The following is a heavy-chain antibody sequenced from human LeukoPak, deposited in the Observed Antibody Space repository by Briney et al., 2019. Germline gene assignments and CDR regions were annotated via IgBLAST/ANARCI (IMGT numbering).Heavy chain of an antibody. Sequence: ASVKVSCKASGYTFTSYYMHWVRQAPGQGLEWMGIINPSGGSTSYAQKFQGRVTMTRDTSTSTVYMKLSSLRSEDTAVYYCARDSGTIFGVVTFAFDIWGQGTMVTVSS. D-gene: IGHD3-3*01. CDR1: GYTFTSYY. CDR3: ARDSGTIFGVVTFAFDI. J-gene: IGHJ3*02. CDR2: INPSGGST. V-gene: IGHV1-46*01.